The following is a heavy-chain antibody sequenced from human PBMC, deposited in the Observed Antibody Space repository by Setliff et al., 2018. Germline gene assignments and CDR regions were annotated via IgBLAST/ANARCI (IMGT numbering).Heavy chain of an antibody. D-gene: IGHD3-16*01. J-gene: IGHJ4*02. CDR2: ISSSSSTI. CDR3: ARDQLWRGYYFDY. V-gene: IGHV3-48*04. Sequence: GGSLRLSCAASGFTFSSYSMNWVRQAPGKGLEWVSYISSSSSTIYYADSVKGRFTISRDNAKNSLYLQMNSLRAGDTAVYYCARDQLWRGYYFDYWGQGTLVTVSS. CDR1: GFTFSSYS.